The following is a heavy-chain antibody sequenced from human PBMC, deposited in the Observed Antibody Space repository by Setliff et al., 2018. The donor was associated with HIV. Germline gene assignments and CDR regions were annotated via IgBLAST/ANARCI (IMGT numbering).Heavy chain of an antibody. CDR1: GFTFSSHW. J-gene: IGHJ4*02. Sequence: GGSLRLSCAASGFTFSSHWMVWVRQAPGKGLEWVANINRDGSEKNYVDSVKGRFTISRDNAKNSLFLQMNSLRAEDTAVYYCARGQTSVTLQFDHWGQGTLVTVSS. D-gene: IGHD4-17*01. CDR3: ARGQTSVTLQFDH. V-gene: IGHV3-7*01. CDR2: INRDGSEK.